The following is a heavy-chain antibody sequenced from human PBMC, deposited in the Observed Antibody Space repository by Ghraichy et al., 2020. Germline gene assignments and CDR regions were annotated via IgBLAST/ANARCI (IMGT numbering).Heavy chain of an antibody. Sequence: GESLNISCSASGFTFSSYAMHWVRQAPGKGLEYVSAISSNGGSTYYADSVKGRFTISRDNSKNTLYLQMSSLRAEDTAVYYCVKDTFWSGYYRMLYYYYGMDVWGQGTTVTVSS. CDR3: VKDTFWSGYYRMLYYYYGMDV. CDR1: GFTFSSYA. D-gene: IGHD3-3*01. CDR2: ISSNGGST. J-gene: IGHJ6*02. V-gene: IGHV3-64D*06.